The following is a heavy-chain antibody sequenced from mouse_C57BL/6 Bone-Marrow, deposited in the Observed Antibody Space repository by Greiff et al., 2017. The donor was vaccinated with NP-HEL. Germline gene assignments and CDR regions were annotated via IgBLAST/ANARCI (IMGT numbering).Heavy chain of an antibody. V-gene: IGHV5-4*01. CDR2: ISDGGSYT. CDR3: ARAPFTTVVAPFAY. D-gene: IGHD1-1*01. J-gene: IGHJ3*01. CDR1: GFTFSSYA. Sequence: VQLKESGGGLVKPGGSLKLSCAASGFTFSSYAMSWVRQTPEKRLEWVATISDGGSYTYYPDNVKGRFTISRDNAKNNLYLQMSHLKSEDTAMYYRARAPFTTVVAPFAYWGQGTLVTVSA.